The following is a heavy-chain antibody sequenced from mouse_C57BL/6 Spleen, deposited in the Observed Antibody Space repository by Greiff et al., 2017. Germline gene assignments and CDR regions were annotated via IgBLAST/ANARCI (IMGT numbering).Heavy chain of an antibody. CDR1: GYTFTGYW. V-gene: IGHV1-9*01. CDR2: ILPGSGST. J-gene: IGHJ3*01. Sequence: VQLQQSGAELMKPGASVKLSCKATGYTFTGYWIEWVKQRPGHGLEWIGEILPGSGSTNYNEKFKGKATFTADKSSNPAYMQLSRLTTEDSAIYFCASIDYDYEDPFAYWGQGTLVTVSA. D-gene: IGHD2-4*01. CDR3: ASIDYDYEDPFAY.